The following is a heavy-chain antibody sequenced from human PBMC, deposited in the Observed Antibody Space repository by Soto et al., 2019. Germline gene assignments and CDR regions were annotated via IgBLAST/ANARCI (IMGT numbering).Heavy chain of an antibody. D-gene: IGHD3-9*01. Sequence: PSETLSLTCAVYGGSFSGYYWSWIRQPPGKGLEWIGEINHSGSTNYNPSLKSRVTISVDTSKNQFSLKLSSVTAADTAVYYCAREAYYDILTGSPTPDYWGQGTLVTVSS. CDR1: GGSFSGYY. V-gene: IGHV4-34*01. J-gene: IGHJ4*02. CDR2: INHSGST. CDR3: AREAYYDILTGSPTPDY.